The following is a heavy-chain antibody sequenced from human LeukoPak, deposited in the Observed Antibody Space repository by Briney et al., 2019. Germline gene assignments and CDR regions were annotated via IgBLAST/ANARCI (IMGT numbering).Heavy chain of an antibody. CDR2: ISYDGSNK. CDR3: AKDMTGPDDS. Sequence: GGSLRLSCAASGFTFSSYAMHWVRQAPGKGLEWVAVISYDGSNKYYADSVKGRFTISRDNSKNTLYLQMNSLRAEDTAVYYCAKDMTGPDDSWGPGTLVTVSS. J-gene: IGHJ4*02. D-gene: IGHD3-16*01. CDR1: GFTFSSYA. V-gene: IGHV3-30-3*01.